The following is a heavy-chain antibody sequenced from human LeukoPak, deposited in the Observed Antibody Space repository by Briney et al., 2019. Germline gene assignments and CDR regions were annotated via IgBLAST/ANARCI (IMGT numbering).Heavy chain of an antibody. V-gene: IGHV4-61*10. CDR2: IYYSGST. D-gene: IGHD1-26*01. CDR1: GGSISSGSYY. Sequence: PSETLSLTCTVSGGSISSGSYYWSWIRQPAGKGLEWIGYIYYSGSTNYNPSLKSRVTISVDTSKNQFSLKLSSVTAADTAVYYCARGVNSGSYDYWGQGTLVTVSS. J-gene: IGHJ4*02. CDR3: ARGVNSGSYDY.